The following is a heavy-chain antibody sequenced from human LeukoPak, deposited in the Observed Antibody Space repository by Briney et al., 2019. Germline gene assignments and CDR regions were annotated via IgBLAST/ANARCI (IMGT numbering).Heavy chain of an antibody. J-gene: IGHJ5*02. D-gene: IGHD6-6*01. Sequence: GGSLRLSCTASGFTFSNYPINFVRQAPGMGLDWVSAISGSGTTIYYADAVRGRFTISRDNSKNTVYLQMNSLRAEDTAVYYCAKDRQYSSSWTNNWFDPWGQGTLVTVSS. V-gene: IGHV3-23*01. CDR2: ISGSGTTI. CDR3: AKDRQYSSSWTNNWFDP. CDR1: GFTFSNYP.